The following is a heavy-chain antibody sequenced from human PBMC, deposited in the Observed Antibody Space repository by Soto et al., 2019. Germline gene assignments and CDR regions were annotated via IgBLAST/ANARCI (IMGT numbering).Heavy chain of an antibody. J-gene: IGHJ4*02. D-gene: IGHD2-2*02. CDR2: IKSKTDGGTT. CDR1: GFTFSNAW. CDR3: TTVPIVVVPAAISDY. Sequence: PGGSLRLSCAAYGFTFSNAWMSWVRQAPGKGLEWVGRIKSKTDGGTTDYAAPVKGRFTISRGDSKNTLYLQMNSLKTEDTAVYYCTTVPIVVVPAAISDYWGQGTLVTVSS. V-gene: IGHV3-15*01.